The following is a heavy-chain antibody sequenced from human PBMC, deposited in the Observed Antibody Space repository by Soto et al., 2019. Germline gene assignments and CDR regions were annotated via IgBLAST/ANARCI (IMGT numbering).Heavy chain of an antibody. CDR2: IYYSGST. CDR1: GGSISSYY. CDR3: ARAKLGSIEGCFDS. V-gene: IGHV4-59*01. Sequence: SETLYLTCTVSGGSISSYYWSWIRQPPGKGLEWIGYIYYSGSTNYNPSLKSRVTISVDTSKNQFSLKLSSETAADTAVYYCARAKLGSIEGCFDSWGQGTLVTVSS. J-gene: IGHJ5*01. D-gene: IGHD7-27*01.